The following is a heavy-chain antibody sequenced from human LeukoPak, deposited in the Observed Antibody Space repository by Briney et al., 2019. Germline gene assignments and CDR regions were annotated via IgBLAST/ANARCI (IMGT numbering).Heavy chain of an antibody. V-gene: IGHV3-21*01. CDR2: ISSSSSYI. D-gene: IGHD5-12*01. CDR1: GFTFSSYS. CDR3: ARVRYSGYDPFDY. Sequence: GGSLILSCAASGFTFSSYSMNWVRQAPGKGLGWVSSISSSSSYIYYADSVKGRFTISRDNAKNSLYLQMNSLRAEDTAVYYCARVRYSGYDPFDYWGQGTLVTVSS. J-gene: IGHJ4*02.